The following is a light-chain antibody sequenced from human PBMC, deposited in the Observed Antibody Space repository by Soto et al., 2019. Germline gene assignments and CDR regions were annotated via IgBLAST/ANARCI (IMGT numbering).Light chain of an antibody. Sequence: QSVLTQPASVSGSPGQSITISCIGTSSDVGGYNHVSWFQQHPDKAPKVMIYDVSNRPSGVSDRFSGSKSGNTASLTISGLQAEDEADYYCCSYTSTSSPYVFGTGTKATVL. CDR1: SSDVGGYNH. CDR2: DVS. CDR3: CSYTSTSSPYV. J-gene: IGLJ1*01. V-gene: IGLV2-14*01.